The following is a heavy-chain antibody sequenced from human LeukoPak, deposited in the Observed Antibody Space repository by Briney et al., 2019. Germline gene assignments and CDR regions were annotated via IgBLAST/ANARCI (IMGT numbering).Heavy chain of an antibody. Sequence: ASVKVSCKVSGYTLTELSMHWVRRAPGKGLEWMGGFDPEDGETIYAQKFQGRVTMTEDTSTDTAYMELSSLRSEDTAVYYCATDLFHYDFWSGQGYWGQGTLVTVSS. CDR1: GYTLTELS. V-gene: IGHV1-24*01. CDR2: FDPEDGET. J-gene: IGHJ4*02. CDR3: ATDLFHYDFWSGQGY. D-gene: IGHD3-3*01.